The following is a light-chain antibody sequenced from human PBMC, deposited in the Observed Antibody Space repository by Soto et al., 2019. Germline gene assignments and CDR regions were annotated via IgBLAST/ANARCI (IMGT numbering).Light chain of an antibody. CDR2: EGS. CDR3: SLYSSNGSLI. V-gene: IGLV2-14*02. J-gene: IGLJ1*01. Sequence: QSALTQPASVSGSPGQSITISCTGTSSDVGSYNLVSWYQQHPGKAPKLMIYEGSKRPSGVSNRFSGSTSGNTASLTISGLQAEDETDYFCSLYSSNGSLIFGPGTKLTVL. CDR1: SSDVGSYNL.